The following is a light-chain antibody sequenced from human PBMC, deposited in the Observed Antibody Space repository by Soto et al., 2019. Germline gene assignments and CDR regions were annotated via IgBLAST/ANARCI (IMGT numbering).Light chain of an antibody. CDR3: QHYSNLWG. CDR1: QSVRSN. J-gene: IGKJ4*01. Sequence: EIVMTQSPATLSVSPGERVTLSCSASQSVRSNLAWYQQKPGQVPRVLIYGASTRAIGIPDRFSGSGSGTEFTLTIGSVQYDDLAVYYCQHYSNLWGVGGGTEVEIK. CDR2: GAS. V-gene: IGKV3-15*01.